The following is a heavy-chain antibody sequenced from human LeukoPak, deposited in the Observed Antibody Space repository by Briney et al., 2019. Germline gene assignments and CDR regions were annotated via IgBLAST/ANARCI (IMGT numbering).Heavy chain of an antibody. Sequence: GGSLRLSCAASGFTVSSNYMSWVRQAPGKGLEWVSVIHTGGSTYYADSVKGRFTISRDTSNNTLYLQMNSLRAEDTAVYYCAREGKWLQLRYFDYWGQGTLVTVSS. CDR3: AREGKWLQLRYFDY. CDR1: GFTVSSNY. J-gene: IGHJ4*02. V-gene: IGHV3-53*01. CDR2: IHTGGST. D-gene: IGHD5-24*01.